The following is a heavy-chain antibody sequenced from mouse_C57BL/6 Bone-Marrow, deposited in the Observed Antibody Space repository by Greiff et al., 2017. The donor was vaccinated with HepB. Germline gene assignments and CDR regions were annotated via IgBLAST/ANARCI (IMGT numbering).Heavy chain of an antibody. CDR2: IYPGDGDT. J-gene: IGHJ2*01. Sequence: QVQLQQSGPELVKPGASVKISCKASGYAFSSSWMNWVKQRPGKGLEWIGRIYPGDGDTNYNGKFKGKATLTADKSSSTAYMQLSSLTSEDSAVYFCGREGGGDYWGQGTTLTVSS. CDR1: GYAFSSSW. CDR3: GREGGGDY. D-gene: IGHD1-1*02. V-gene: IGHV1-82*01.